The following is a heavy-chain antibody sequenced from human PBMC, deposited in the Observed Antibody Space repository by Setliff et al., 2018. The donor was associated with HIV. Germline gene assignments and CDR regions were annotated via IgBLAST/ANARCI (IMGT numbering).Heavy chain of an antibody. V-gene: IGHV1-18*01. CDR1: GYTFTSYG. Sequence: GASVKVSCKASGYTFTSYGISWVRQAPGQGLEWMGWISAYNGNTNYAQKLQGRVTMTTDTSTSTAYMELRSLRSDDTAVYYCARALRDIVLMVYAPDAFDIWGQGTTVTVSS. J-gene: IGHJ3*02. D-gene: IGHD2-8*01. CDR3: ARALRDIVLMVYAPDAFDI. CDR2: ISAYNGNT.